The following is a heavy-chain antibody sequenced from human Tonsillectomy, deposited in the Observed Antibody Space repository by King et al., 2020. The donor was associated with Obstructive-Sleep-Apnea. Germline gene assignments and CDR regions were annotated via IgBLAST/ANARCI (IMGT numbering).Heavy chain of an antibody. CDR2: LSGSGDST. CDR3: AKQNSGWYSGFDY. J-gene: IGHJ4*02. CDR1: GFTFTSYA. D-gene: IGHD6-19*01. V-gene: IGHV3-23*04. Sequence: VQLVESEGGLVQPGGSLRLSCAASGFTFTSYAMDWVRQAPGKGLEWVSTLSGSGDSTYYTNSVKGRFTISRDNSKNTLYLQMNSLRAEDTAVYYCAKQNSGWYSGFDYWGQGTLVTVSS.